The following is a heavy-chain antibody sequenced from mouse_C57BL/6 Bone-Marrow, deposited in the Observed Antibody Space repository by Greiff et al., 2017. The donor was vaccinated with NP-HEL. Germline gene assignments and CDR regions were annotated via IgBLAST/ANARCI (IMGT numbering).Heavy chain of an antibody. CDR3: ARRAVVEDYAMDY. D-gene: IGHD1-1*01. J-gene: IGHJ4*01. CDR2: ISNLAYSI. Sequence: VQLKESGGGLVQPGGSLKLSCAASGFTFSDYGMAWVRQAPRKGPEWVAFISNLAYSIYYADTVTGRFTISRENAKNTLYLEMSSLRSEDTAMYYCARRAVVEDYAMDYWGQGTSVTVSS. V-gene: IGHV5-15*01. CDR1: GFTFSDYG.